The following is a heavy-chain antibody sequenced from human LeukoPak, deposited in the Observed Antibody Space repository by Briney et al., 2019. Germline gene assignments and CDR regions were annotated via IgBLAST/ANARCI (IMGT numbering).Heavy chain of an antibody. CDR1: GGSIRSSYYY. J-gene: IGHJ4*02. Sequence: ETLSLTCTVSGGSIRSSYYYWGWIRQPPGKGLEWVANIKLDGSEKNYVDSVKGRFTISRDNTKNSLYLQMNSLRVEDTAVFYCARDQYDTWSRRGNFDSWGQGTLVIVSS. D-gene: IGHD3-3*01. CDR3: ARDQYDTWSRRGNFDS. CDR2: IKLDGSEK. V-gene: IGHV3-7*03.